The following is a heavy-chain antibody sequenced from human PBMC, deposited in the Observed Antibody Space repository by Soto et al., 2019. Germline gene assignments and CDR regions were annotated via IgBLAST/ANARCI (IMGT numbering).Heavy chain of an antibody. CDR3: ARGEVREWGDWFDP. Sequence: QVQLQQWGAGLLKPSETLSLTCAVYGGSFSGYYWSWIRQPPGKGLEWIVEINHSGSTNYNPSLKSRVTISVDTSKNQFSLKLSSVTAADTAVYYCARGEVREWGDWFDPWGQGTLVTVSS. V-gene: IGHV4-34*01. J-gene: IGHJ5*02. D-gene: IGHD3-3*01. CDR1: GGSFSGYY. CDR2: INHSGST.